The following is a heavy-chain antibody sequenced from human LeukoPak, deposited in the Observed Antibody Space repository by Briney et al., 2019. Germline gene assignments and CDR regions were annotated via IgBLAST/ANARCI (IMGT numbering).Heavy chain of an antibody. V-gene: IGHV1-46*01. Sequence: ASVKVSCKASGYTFTSYYMHWVRQAPGQGLEWMGIINPSGGSTSYAQKFQGRVTMTRDTSISTAYMELSRLRSDDTAVYYCARGPGLKIVLMVYAIYFDYWGQGTLVTVSS. CDR2: INPSGGST. D-gene: IGHD2-8*01. J-gene: IGHJ4*02. CDR1: GYTFTSYY. CDR3: ARGPGLKIVLMVYAIYFDY.